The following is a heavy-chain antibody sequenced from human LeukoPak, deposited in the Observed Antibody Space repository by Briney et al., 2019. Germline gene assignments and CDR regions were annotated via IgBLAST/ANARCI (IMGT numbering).Heavy chain of an antibody. CDR3: ATDPAYCGGDCYWVY. J-gene: IGHJ4*02. Sequence: ASVKVSCKVSVYTLTELSMHWVRQAPGKGLEWMGGFDPEDGETIYAQKSQGRVTMTEDTSTDTAYMELSSLRSEDTAVYYCATDPAYCGGDCYWVYWGQGTLVTVSS. CDR2: FDPEDGET. V-gene: IGHV1-24*01. CDR1: VYTLTELS. D-gene: IGHD2-21*01.